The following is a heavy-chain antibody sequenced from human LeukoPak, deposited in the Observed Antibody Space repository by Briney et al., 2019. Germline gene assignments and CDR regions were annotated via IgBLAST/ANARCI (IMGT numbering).Heavy chain of an antibody. CDR3: ARDFVQLWSSSLLGY. Sequence: QPGGSLRLSCAASGFTFSSYWMHWVRQAPGKGLVWVSRINSDGSSTSYADSVKGRFTISRDNAKNTLYLQMNSLRAEDTAVCYCARDFVQLWSSSLLGYWGQGTLVTVSS. V-gene: IGHV3-74*01. CDR1: GFTFSSYW. J-gene: IGHJ4*02. CDR2: INSDGSST. D-gene: IGHD5-18*01.